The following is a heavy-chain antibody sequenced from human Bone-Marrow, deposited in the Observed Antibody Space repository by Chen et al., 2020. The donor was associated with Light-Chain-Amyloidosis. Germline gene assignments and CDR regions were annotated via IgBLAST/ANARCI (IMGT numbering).Heavy chain of an antibody. CDR3: ARQNKFSSGWYAY. D-gene: IGHD6-19*01. Sequence: EVQLVQLRAEMKKPGESLKISCKGSGYSFTNFWIGWVRQMPGKGLEWMGIIYPGDSDTRYSPSFQGQVTISVDKSISTAYLQWSSLKASDTAVYFCARQNKFSSGWYAYWGQGTLVTVSS. J-gene: IGHJ4*02. V-gene: IGHV5-51*01. CDR2: IYPGDSDT. CDR1: GYSFTNFW.